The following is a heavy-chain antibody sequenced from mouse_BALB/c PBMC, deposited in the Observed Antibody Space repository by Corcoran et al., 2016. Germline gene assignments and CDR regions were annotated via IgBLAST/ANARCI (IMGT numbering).Heavy chain of an antibody. CDR3: ARFYYDYRDFDY. J-gene: IGHJ2*01. CDR2: INTYTGEP. Sequence: QIKLVQSGPELKKPGETVKISCKASGYTFTNYGMNWVKKAPGKGLKWMGWINTYTGEPTYADDFKGRFAFSLETSASTAYLQINNLKNEDTATYFCARFYYDYRDFDYWGQGTTLTVSS. V-gene: IGHV9-3-1*01. D-gene: IGHD2-4*01. CDR1: GYTFTNYG.